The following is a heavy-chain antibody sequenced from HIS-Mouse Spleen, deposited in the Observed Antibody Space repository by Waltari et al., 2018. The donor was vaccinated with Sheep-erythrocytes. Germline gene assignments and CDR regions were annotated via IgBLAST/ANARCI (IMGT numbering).Heavy chain of an antibody. J-gene: IGHJ3*02. CDR1: GYSFTSYW. CDR3: ARQYYYDSSGYAAHDAFDI. D-gene: IGHD3-22*01. CDR2: IYPGHSDT. V-gene: IGHV5-51*01. Sequence: EVQLVQSGAEVKKPGESLKISCKGSGYSFTSYWIGWVRQMPGKGLEWMGIIYPGHSDTRYSPSFQGQVTISADKSISTAYLQWSSLKASDTAMYYCARQYYYDSSGYAAHDAFDIWGQGTMVTVSS.